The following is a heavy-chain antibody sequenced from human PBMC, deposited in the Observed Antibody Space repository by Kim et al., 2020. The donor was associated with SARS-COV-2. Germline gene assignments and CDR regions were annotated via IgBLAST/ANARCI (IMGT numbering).Heavy chain of an antibody. V-gene: IGHV1-69*13. Sequence: SVKVSCKASGGTFSSYAISWVRQAPGQGLEWMGGIIPIFGTANYAQKFQGRVTITADESTSTAYMELSSLRSEETAVYYCARVGSSSWYSSGWANWFDPWGQGTLVTVSS. CDR1: GGTFSSYA. CDR2: IIPIFGTA. D-gene: IGHD6-13*01. J-gene: IGHJ5*02. CDR3: ARVGSSSWYSSGWANWFDP.